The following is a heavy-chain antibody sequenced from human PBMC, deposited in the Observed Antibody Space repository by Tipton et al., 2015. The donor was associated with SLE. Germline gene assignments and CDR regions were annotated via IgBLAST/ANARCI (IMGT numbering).Heavy chain of an antibody. CDR1: GGSISSGGYY. Sequence: TLSLTCTVSGGSISSGGYYWSWIRQPPGEGLEWIGEINHSGSTNYNPSRKSRVTISVYTSKNQFSLKLSSVTAADTAVYYCARISRGELTNWFDPWGPGTLVNGSS. V-gene: IGHV4-39*07. J-gene: IGHJ5*02. CDR2: INHSGST. CDR3: ARISRGELTNWFDP. D-gene: IGHD1-26*01.